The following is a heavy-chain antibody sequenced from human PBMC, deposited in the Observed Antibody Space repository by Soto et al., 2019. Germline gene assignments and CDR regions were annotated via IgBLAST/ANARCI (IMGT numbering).Heavy chain of an antibody. V-gene: IGHV3-7*01. CDR1: GFTFSSYW. CDR3: ARDTQWANFDY. J-gene: IGHJ4*02. Sequence: EVQLVESGGGLVQPGGSLRLSCGASGFTFSSYWMSWVRQAPGKGLEWVANIKQDGSEKYYVDSVKGRFTISRDNAKHSLYLQMNSLRAEDTAVYYCARDTQWANFDYWGQGTLVTVSS. D-gene: IGHD6-19*01. CDR2: IKQDGSEK.